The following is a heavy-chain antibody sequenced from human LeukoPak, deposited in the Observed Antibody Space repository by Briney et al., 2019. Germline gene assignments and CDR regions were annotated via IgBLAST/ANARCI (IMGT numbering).Heavy chain of an antibody. CDR3: ARGRRSYGDYIGDYFDY. J-gene: IGHJ4*02. CDR2: IYYSGNT. D-gene: IGHD4-17*01. Sequence: SETLSLTCTVSGGSTSSYYWSWIRQPPGKGLEWIGYIYYSGNTNYNPSLKSRVTISVDTSKNQFSLKLSSVTAADTAVYYCARGRRSYGDYIGDYFDYWGQGTLVTVSS. V-gene: IGHV4-59*01. CDR1: GGSTSSYY.